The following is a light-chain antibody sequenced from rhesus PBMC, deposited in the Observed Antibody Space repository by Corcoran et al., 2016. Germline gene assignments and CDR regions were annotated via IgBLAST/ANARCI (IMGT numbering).Light chain of an antibody. CDR3: QQGNSNPWT. J-gene: IGKJ1*01. CDR2: YAN. Sequence: DIQMSQSPSSLSASVGDRVTITCRASQGISSYLNWYQQKPGKAPKPLIYYANSLASGVPSRFSGRGSGTDFTLTISSLQPEDFATYYCQQGNSNPWTFGQGTKVEIK. CDR1: QGISSY. V-gene: IGKV1-32*02.